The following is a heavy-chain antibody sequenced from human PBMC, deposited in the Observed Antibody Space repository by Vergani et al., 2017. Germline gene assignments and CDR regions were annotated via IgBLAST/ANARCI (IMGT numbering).Heavy chain of an antibody. Sequence: QVQLVQSGAEVKKPGASVKVSCKASGYTFTSYYMHWVRQAPGQGLEWMGIINPSGGSTSYAQKFQGRVTMTRDTSTSTVYMELSSLRSEDTAVYYCARVAIGTYYDFWIGYQSFAYWGQGTLVTVSS. V-gene: IGHV1-46*01. D-gene: IGHD3-3*01. CDR2: INPSGGST. J-gene: IGHJ4*02. CDR1: GYTFTSYY. CDR3: ARVAIGTYYDFWIGYQSFAY.